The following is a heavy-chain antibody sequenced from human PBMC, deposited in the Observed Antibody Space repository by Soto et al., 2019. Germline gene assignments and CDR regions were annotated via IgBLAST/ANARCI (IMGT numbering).Heavy chain of an antibody. CDR1: GGSISSGGYY. CDR2: IYYSGSN. J-gene: IGHJ5*02. CDR3: AWTSFGDRSSRIYL. Sequence: QVQLQESGPGLVKHSQTLSLTCTVSGGSISSGGYYWSWIRQPPGKGLEWIGYIYYSGSNYYNPALKSRASKALHKSTKQSSLKVSSVTAADSAVYDGAWTSFGDRSSRIYLWGEGTQVTVSS. V-gene: IGHV4-30-4*01. D-gene: IGHD3-10*01.